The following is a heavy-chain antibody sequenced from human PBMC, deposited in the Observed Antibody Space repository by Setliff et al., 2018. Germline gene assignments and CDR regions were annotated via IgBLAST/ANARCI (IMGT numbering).Heavy chain of an antibody. CDR1: GYTFTSYY. J-gene: IGHJ3*02. Sequence: GASVKVSCKASGYTFTSYYMHWVRQAPGQGLEWMGWINTNTGNPTYAQGFTGRFVFSLDTSVSTAYLQISSLKAEDTAVYYCARDSSGWYGGAFDIWGQGTMVTVSS. V-gene: IGHV7-4-1*02. CDR2: INTNTGNP. CDR3: ARDSSGWYGGAFDI. D-gene: IGHD6-19*01.